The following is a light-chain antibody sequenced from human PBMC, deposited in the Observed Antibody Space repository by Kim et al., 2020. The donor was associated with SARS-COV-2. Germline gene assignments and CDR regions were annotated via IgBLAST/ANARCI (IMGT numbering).Light chain of an antibody. J-gene: IGKJ5*01. V-gene: IGKV3-20*01. CDR1: QRVSS. Sequence: SLSPGDRATLSCRASQRVSSIAWYQQKPGQAPSLLIYGAFTRATGIPDRFSGSGSGTDFTLTISRLEPEDFAVYFCQQHGSSPITFGQGTRLEIK. CDR3: QQHGSSPIT. CDR2: GAF.